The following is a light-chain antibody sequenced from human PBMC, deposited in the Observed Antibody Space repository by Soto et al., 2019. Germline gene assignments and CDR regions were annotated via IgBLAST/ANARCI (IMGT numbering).Light chain of an antibody. V-gene: IGKV3-11*01. Sequence: EIVLTQYPATLSLSPGERATLSCRASQSVSSYLGWYQQKPGQAPRLLIYDTSNRATDIPARFSGSGSGTDFTLTISSLEPEDFAVYYCQQRSNWPLTFGGGTKVEIK. CDR1: QSVSSY. CDR2: DTS. CDR3: QQRSNWPLT. J-gene: IGKJ4*01.